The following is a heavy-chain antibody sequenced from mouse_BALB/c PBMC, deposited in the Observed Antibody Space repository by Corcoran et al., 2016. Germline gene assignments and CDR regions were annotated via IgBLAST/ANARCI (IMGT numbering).Heavy chain of an antibody. D-gene: IGHD2-10*02. CDR2: IDPANGNT. Sequence: EVQLQQSGAELVKSGASVKLSCTASGFNIKDTYMHWVKQRPEQGLEWIGRIDPANGNTKYDPKFQGKATITADTSSNTAYLQLSSLTSEDTAVYYCARKYGNLDCAMDYWGQGTSVTVSS. V-gene: IGHV14-3*02. CDR3: ARKYGNLDCAMDY. J-gene: IGHJ4*01. CDR1: GFNIKDTY.